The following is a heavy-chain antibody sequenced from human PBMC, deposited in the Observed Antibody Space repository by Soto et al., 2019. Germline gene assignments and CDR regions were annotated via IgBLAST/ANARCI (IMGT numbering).Heavy chain of an antibody. D-gene: IGHD3-3*01. V-gene: IGHV4-39*07. CDR1: GGSISSSGYY. Sequence: TLSLTCTVSGGSISSSGYYWGWIRQPPGKGLEWIGTIYCSGSTYYNPSLKSRVTISVDTSKNQFSLNMDSVTAADTAIYYCVRSVILSGGSYKGLIRLHYFDTWGPGTLVTVSS. CDR3: VRSVILSGGSYKGLIRLHYFDT. CDR2: IYCSGST. J-gene: IGHJ4*02.